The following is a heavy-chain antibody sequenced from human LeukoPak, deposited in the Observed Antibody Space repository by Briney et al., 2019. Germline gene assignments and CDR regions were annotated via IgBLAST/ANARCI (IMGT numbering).Heavy chain of an antibody. D-gene: IGHD6-13*01. CDR1: GFTFSSYG. J-gene: IGHJ4*02. CDR2: ITGNAGSL. CDR3: AKLGSSWYPDY. V-gene: IGHV3-23*01. Sequence: GGSLRLSCAASGFTFSSYGMHWVRQAPGKGLEWVSAITGNAGSLYYADSVKGRFTISRDNSKNTLSLQMDSLRVDDTAVYYCAKLGSSWYPDYWGQGTLVTVSS.